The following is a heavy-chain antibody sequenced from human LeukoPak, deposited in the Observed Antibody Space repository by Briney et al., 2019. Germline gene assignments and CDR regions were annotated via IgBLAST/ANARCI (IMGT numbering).Heavy chain of an antibody. D-gene: IGHD3-3*01. V-gene: IGHV3-23*01. J-gene: IGHJ4*02. CDR2: ISGSGGST. Sequence: GGSLRLSCAASGFTFSSYAMSWVRQAPGKGLEWVSAISGSGGSTYYADSVKGRFTISRDNSKDTLYLQMNSLRAEDTAVYYCAKRDFWSGPEYYFDYWGQGTLVTVSS. CDR1: GFTFSSYA. CDR3: AKRDFWSGPEYYFDY.